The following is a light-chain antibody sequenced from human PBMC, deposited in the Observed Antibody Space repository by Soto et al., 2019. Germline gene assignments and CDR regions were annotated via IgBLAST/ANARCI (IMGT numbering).Light chain of an antibody. CDR2: TAS. V-gene: IGKV1-39*01. Sequence: TQSPSSLSASVGDRVTITCRASQSLRSYLNWYQQKLGKAPKLLIYTASNLQSGVRSRFSGSGSRTDFTLTTNSLQPEDFATYYCQQSFSSPQTFGQGTKVEI. CDR1: QSLRSY. J-gene: IGKJ1*01. CDR3: QQSFSSPQT.